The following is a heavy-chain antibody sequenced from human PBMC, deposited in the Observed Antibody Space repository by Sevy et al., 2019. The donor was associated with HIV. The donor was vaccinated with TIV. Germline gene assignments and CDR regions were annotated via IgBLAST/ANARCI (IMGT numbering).Heavy chain of an antibody. D-gene: IGHD4-17*01. J-gene: IGHJ6*02. Sequence: GGSLRLSCAASGFTFSSYWMSWVRQAPGKGLEWVANIKQDGSEKYYVDSVKGRFTISRDNAKNLLYLQMNSLRPEDTAVYYCARDLPSAVTNPFYYYGMDVWGQGTTVTVSS. CDR1: GFTFSSYW. CDR3: ARDLPSAVTNPFYYYGMDV. V-gene: IGHV3-7*01. CDR2: IKQDGSEK.